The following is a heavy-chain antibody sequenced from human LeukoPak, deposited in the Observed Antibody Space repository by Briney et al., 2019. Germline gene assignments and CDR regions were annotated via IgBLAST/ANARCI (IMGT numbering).Heavy chain of an antibody. V-gene: IGHV3-23*01. Sequence: PGGSLRLSCAASGFTFSNYAMRWVRQAPGKGLEWVSAISDSGRSTYYADSVKGRFTTSRDNSKSTLYLQMNSLRAEDTAVYYCAKHGEAYADSKTDYWGQGTLVTVSS. CDR2: ISDSGRST. J-gene: IGHJ4*02. CDR3: AKHGEAYADSKTDY. D-gene: IGHD4-17*01. CDR1: GFTFSNYA.